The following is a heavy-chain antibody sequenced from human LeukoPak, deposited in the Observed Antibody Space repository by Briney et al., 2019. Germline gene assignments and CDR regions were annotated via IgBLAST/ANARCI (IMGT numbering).Heavy chain of an antibody. J-gene: IGHJ4*02. CDR2: INHSGST. D-gene: IGHD3-10*01. CDR3: ARHKVGSGFDY. Sequence: PSETLSLTCAVYGGSFSGYYWSWIRQPPGKGLEWIGEINHSGSTNYNPSLKSRVTISVDTSKNQFSLKLSSVTAADTAVYYCARHKVGSGFDYWGQGTLVTVSS. V-gene: IGHV4-34*01. CDR1: GGSFSGYY.